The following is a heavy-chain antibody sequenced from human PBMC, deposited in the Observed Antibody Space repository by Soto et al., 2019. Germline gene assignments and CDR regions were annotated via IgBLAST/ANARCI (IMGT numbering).Heavy chain of an antibody. CDR2: ISYDGSNK. CDR3: AKVEQQLVKWYYYYGMDV. D-gene: IGHD6-13*01. CDR1: GFTFSSYA. Sequence: PGGSLRLSCAASGFTFSSYAMHWVRQAPGKGLEWVAVISYDGSNKYYADSVKGRFTISRDNSKNTLYLQMNSLGAEDTAVYYCAKVEQQLVKWYYYYGMDVWGQGTTVTVSS. J-gene: IGHJ6*02. V-gene: IGHV3-30-3*01.